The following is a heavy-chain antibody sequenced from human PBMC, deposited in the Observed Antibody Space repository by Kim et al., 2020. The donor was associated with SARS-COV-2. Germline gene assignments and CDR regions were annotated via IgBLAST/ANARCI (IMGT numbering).Heavy chain of an antibody. CDR2: IWYDASKK. D-gene: IGHD1-1*01. V-gene: IGHV3-33*01. Sequence: VGSLRLSCAASGFTFRSYGMHWVRQAPGKGPEWVAVIWYDASKKYYIDSVKGRFTISRDNSKNTLFLQMDTLRAEDTAIYYCARGNDANSGVHDYWGQGT. CDR1: GFTFRSYG. CDR3: ARGNDANSGVHDY. J-gene: IGHJ4*02.